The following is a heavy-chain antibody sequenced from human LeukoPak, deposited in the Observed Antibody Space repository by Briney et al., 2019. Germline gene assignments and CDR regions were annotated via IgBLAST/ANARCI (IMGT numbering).Heavy chain of an antibody. V-gene: IGHV3-9*01. D-gene: IGHD4-17*01. CDR1: GFTFDDYA. J-gene: IGHJ4*02. CDR3: AKDSHGYGEYGGPVDY. CDR2: ISWNSGSI. Sequence: PGGSLRLSCAASGFTFDDYAMHWVRQAPGKGLEWVSGISWNSGSIGYADSVKGRFTISRDNAKNSLYLQMNSLRAEDTALYYCAKDSHGYGEYGGPVDYWGQGTLVTVSS.